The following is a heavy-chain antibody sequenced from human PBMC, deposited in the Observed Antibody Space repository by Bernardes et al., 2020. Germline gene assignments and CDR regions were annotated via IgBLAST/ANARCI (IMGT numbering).Heavy chain of an antibody. CDR3: FDY. V-gene: IGHV3-53*01. D-gene: IGHD6-19*01. J-gene: IGHJ4*02. CDR1: GFTVSSNY. CDR2: IYSGGST. Sequence: GGSLRLSCAASGFTVSSNYMSWVRQAPGKGLEWVSVIYSGGSTYYADSVKGRFTISRDNSKNTLYLQMNSLRADGSGWPRYFDYWGQGTLVTVSS.